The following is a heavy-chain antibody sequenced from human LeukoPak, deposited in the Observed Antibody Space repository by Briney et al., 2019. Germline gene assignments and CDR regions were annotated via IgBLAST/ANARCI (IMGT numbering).Heavy chain of an antibody. D-gene: IGHD3-3*01. CDR3: ASGIGVDY. V-gene: IGHV4-59*08. CDR2: ISYSGST. J-gene: IGHJ4*02. CDR1: GGSISSSY. Sequence: SETLSLTCTVSGGSISSSYWSWIRQPPGKGLEWIGYISYSGSTNYNPSLKSRVTISVDTSKNQFSLKLSSATAADTAVHYCASGIGVDYWGQGTLVTVSS.